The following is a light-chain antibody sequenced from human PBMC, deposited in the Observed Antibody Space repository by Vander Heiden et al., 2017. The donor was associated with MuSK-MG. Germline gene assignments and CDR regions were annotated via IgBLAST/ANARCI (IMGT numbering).Light chain of an antibody. CDR3: CSYAGSDTLV. CDR1: SRDVGSYNF. V-gene: IGLV2-11*01. Sequence: QSALTQPRSVSGSPGQSVTISCTGTSRDVGSYNFPCWYQQHPGKAPKLIIYDVSKRPSGVPDRFSGSKSGNTASLTISGLQAEDEADYYCCSYAGSDTLVFGGGTELTVL. CDR2: DVS. J-gene: IGLJ3*02.